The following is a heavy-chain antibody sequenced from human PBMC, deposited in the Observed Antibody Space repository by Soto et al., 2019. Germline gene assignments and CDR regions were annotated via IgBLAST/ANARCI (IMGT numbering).Heavy chain of an antibody. CDR3: AKSQEIGTHFFDS. CDR2: IGTAGDT. V-gene: IGHV3-13*01. D-gene: IGHD6-13*01. CDR1: GFTFSGFD. J-gene: IGHJ4*02. Sequence: GGSLRLSCEASGFTFSGFDIHWVRQPTGKGLEWVSSIGTAGDTYYAVSVKGRFTISRDNAKNSLSLQMNSMRAGDMAVYFCAKSQEIGTHFFDSWGQGTQVTVSS.